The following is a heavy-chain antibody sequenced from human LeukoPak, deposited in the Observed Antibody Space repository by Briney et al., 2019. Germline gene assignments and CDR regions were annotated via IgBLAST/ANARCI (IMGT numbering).Heavy chain of an antibody. J-gene: IGHJ1*01. Sequence: SETLSLTCTVSGGSISSYYWSWIRQPPGKGLERIGYIYYSGGTNYNPSLKSRVTISVDTSKNQFSLKLSSVTAADTAVYYCARHYGSGSYSAEYFQHWGQGTLVTVSS. CDR2: IYYSGGT. CDR3: ARHYGSGSYSAEYFQH. CDR1: GGSISSYY. V-gene: IGHV4-59*08. D-gene: IGHD3-10*01.